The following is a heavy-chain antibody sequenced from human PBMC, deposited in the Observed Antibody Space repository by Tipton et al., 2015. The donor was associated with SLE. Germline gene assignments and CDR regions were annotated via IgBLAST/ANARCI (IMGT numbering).Heavy chain of an antibody. CDR3: ARKGPGIAVTDYDY. CDR2: ISVYNGNT. J-gene: IGHJ4*02. D-gene: IGHD6-19*01. Sequence: QLVQSGVEVRKPGASVKISCKASGYTFTSYGISWVRQAPGQGLEWMGWISVYNGNTNYAQKLQGRLTMTTDTSTSTAYMELRSLRSDDTAVYYCARKGPGIAVTDYDYWCQGTLVTVSS. CDR1: GYTFTSYG. V-gene: IGHV1-18*01.